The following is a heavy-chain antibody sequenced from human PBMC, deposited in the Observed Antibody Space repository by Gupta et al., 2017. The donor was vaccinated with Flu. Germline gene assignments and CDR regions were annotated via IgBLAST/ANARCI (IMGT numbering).Heavy chain of an antibody. CDR1: GGTCSGFA. J-gene: IGHJ5*02. D-gene: IGHD1-1*01. V-gene: IGHV1-69*01. CDR3: ARLTGLRDS. CDR2: IIASSLTT. Sequence: SGGTCSGFAGSGVRRTRGQGLEWMGSIIASSLTTAYAQSLHARVRLSADESATEGVMELSSLRVDDTATYYCARLTGLRDSWGEGTLDTVSS.